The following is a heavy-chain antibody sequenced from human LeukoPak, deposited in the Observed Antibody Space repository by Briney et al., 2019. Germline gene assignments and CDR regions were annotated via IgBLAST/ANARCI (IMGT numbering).Heavy chain of an antibody. CDR1: RFTFGDYA. CDR3: TVGSLEWLFFDDGMDV. J-gene: IGHJ6*02. CDR2: IRSKAYGGTT. D-gene: IGHD3-3*01. V-gene: IGHV3-49*04. Sequence: GGSLRLSCTASRFTFGDYAMSWVRQAPGKGLEWVGFIRSKAYGGTTEYAASVKGRFTISRDDSKSIAYLQMNSLKTEDTAVYYCTVGSLEWLFFDDGMDVWGQGTTVTVSS.